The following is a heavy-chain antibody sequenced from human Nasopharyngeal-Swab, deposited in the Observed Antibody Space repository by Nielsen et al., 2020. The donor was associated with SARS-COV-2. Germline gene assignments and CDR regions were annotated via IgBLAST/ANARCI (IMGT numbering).Heavy chain of an antibody. CDR1: GFTFSSYW. J-gene: IGHJ4*02. CDR2: IKQEGIEK. D-gene: IGHD3-22*01. Sequence: VGFLRLSCAASGFTFSSYWMSWVRQAPGKGLEWVANIKQEGIEKYYVDSVKGRFTISRDNAKNSLYLQMNSLRAEDTAVYYCARDPPTYYYDSSGYYSEFYFDYWGQGTLVTVSS. CDR3: ARDPPTYYYDSSGYYSEFYFDY. V-gene: IGHV3-7*01.